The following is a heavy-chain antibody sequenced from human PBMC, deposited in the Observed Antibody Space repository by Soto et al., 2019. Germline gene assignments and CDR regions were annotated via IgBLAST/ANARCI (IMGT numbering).Heavy chain of an antibody. CDR2: IDTSGST. V-gene: IGHV4-4*07. CDR1: GGSISSYY. CDR3: ARARITMVRGVTFNWFDP. J-gene: IGHJ5*02. D-gene: IGHD3-10*01. Sequence: SETLSLTCTVSGGSISSYYVSWIRQSAGKGLEWTGRIDTSGSTYYNPSLKSRVTISVDTSKNQFSLKLSSVTAADTAVYYCARARITMVRGVTFNWFDPWGQGTLVTVSS.